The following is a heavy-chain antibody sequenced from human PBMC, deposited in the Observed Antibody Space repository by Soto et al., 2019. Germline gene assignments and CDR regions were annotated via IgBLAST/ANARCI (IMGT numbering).Heavy chain of an antibody. CDR3: ARGTVTTASYYYYYYGMDV. Sequence: GASVKVSCKASGCTFSSYAISWVRQAPGQGLEWMGGIIPIFGTANYAQKFQGRVTITADESTSTAYMELSSLRSEDTAVYYCARGTVTTASYYYYYYGMDVWGQGTTVTVSS. D-gene: IGHD4-4*01. V-gene: IGHV1-69*13. CDR1: GCTFSSYA. CDR2: IIPIFGTA. J-gene: IGHJ6*02.